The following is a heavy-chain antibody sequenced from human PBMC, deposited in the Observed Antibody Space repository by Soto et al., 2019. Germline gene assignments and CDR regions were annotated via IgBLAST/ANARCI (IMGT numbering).Heavy chain of an antibody. CDR1: GFSFGDYA. V-gene: IGHV3-49*04. J-gene: IGHJ5*02. D-gene: IGHD3-22*01. CDR3: VRGSFGYYGP. Sequence: PGGSLRLSCTTSGFSFGDYAMTWVRQAPGKGLEWVGFIRNPGYGGTTEYATSVKGRFIISRDDSMSSAYLQLNSLKVDHSAVYYCVRGSFGYYGPWGQGTLVTVSS. CDR2: IRNPGYGGTT.